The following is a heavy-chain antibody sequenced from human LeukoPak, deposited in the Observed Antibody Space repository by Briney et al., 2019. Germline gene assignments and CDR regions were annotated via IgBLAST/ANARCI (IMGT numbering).Heavy chain of an antibody. CDR2: IYYSGST. D-gene: IGHD2-2*01. Sequence: SETLSLTCTVSGGSISSYYWSWIRQPPGKGLVWIGYIYYSGSTKYNPSLKSRVTISVDTSKNQFSLKLTSVTAADTAVYYCARLGIGVVPSAMLGDYYFDYWGQGTLVTVSS. V-gene: IGHV4-59*08. J-gene: IGHJ4*02. CDR3: ARLGIGVVPSAMLGDYYFDY. CDR1: GGSISSYY.